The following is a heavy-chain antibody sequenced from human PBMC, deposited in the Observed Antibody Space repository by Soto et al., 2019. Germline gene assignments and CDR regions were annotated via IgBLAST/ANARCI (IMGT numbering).Heavy chain of an antibody. J-gene: IGHJ3*02. Sequence: ASVKVSCKASGYTFTSYGISWVRQAPGQGLEWMGWISAYNGNTNYAQKLQGRVTMTTDTSTSTAYMELRSLRSDDTAVYYCARGKGLKYYYDSSGPNDAFDICGQGPTVTVSS. CDR3: ARGKGLKYYYDSSGPNDAFDI. CDR1: GYTFTSYG. V-gene: IGHV1-18*04. CDR2: ISAYNGNT. D-gene: IGHD3-22*01.